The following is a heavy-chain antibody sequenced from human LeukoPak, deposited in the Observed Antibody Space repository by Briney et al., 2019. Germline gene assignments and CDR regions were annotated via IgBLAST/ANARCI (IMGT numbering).Heavy chain of an antibody. J-gene: IGHJ4*02. CDR1: GGSISSSSYY. D-gene: IGHD3-16*02. Sequence: SETLSLTCTVSGGSISSSSYYWGWLRQPPGKGLDWIGGIYYSGSTYYNPSVKSRVTISVDTSKNHCSLKLSYVTAADTAVYYCARHIDSYHLYFDYWGQGTLVTVS. CDR2: IYYSGST. CDR3: ARHIDSYHLYFDY. V-gene: IGHV4-39*01.